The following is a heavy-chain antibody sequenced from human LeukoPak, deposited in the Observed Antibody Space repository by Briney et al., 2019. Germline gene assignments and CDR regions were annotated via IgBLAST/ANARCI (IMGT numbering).Heavy chain of an antibody. CDR2: IRGSGDST. V-gene: IGHV3-23*01. J-gene: IGHJ4*02. Sequence: PGGSLRLSCAASGFTFSNYAMSWVRQAPGKGLEWVSGIRGSGDSTYYADSVKGRFTISRDNSKNTLCLQMDSLRPEDTAVYYCARAVSLGYPRYYFDSWGQGALVTVSS. CDR1: GFTFSNYA. CDR3: ARAVSLGYPRYYFDS. D-gene: IGHD5-18*01.